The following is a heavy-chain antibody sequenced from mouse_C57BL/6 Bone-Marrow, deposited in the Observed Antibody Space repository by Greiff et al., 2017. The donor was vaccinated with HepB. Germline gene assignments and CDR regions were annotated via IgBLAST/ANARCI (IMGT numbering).Heavy chain of an antibody. Sequence: QVQLQQPGAELVKPGASVKLSCKASGYTFTSYWMQWVKQRPGQGLEWIGEIDPSDSYTNYNQKFKGKATLTVDTSSSTAYMQLSSLTSEDSAVYYYAMFYEYDGNYWGQGTTLTVSS. CDR1: GYTFTSYW. J-gene: IGHJ2*01. CDR3: AMFYEYDGNY. V-gene: IGHV1-50*01. D-gene: IGHD2-4*01. CDR2: IDPSDSYT.